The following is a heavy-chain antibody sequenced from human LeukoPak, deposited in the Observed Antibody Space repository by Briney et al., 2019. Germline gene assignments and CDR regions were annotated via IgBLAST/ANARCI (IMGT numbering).Heavy chain of an antibody. D-gene: IGHD3-9*01. J-gene: IGHJ4*02. V-gene: IGHV1-2*02. Sequence: ASVKVSCKASGYTFTGYYMHWVRRAPGQGLGWMGWINPNSGGTNYAQKFQGRVTMTRDTSISTAYMELSRLRSDDTAVYYCARGDDILTGYYKGSFDYWGQGTLVTVSS. CDR3: ARGDDILTGYYKGSFDY. CDR1: GYTFTGYY. CDR2: INPNSGGT.